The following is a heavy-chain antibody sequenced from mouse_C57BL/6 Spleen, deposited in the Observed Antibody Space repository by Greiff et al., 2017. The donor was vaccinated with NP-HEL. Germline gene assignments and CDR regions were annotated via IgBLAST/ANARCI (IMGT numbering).Heavy chain of an antibody. CDR3: TRSPKSYAMDY. Sequence: LQESGAELVRPGASVTLSCKASGYTFTDYEMHWVKQTPVHGLEWIGAIDPETGGTAYNQKFKGKAILTADKSSSTAYMELRSLTSEDSAVYYCTRSPKSYAMDYWGQGTSVTVSS. V-gene: IGHV1-15*01. J-gene: IGHJ4*01. CDR1: GYTFTDYE. CDR2: IDPETGGT.